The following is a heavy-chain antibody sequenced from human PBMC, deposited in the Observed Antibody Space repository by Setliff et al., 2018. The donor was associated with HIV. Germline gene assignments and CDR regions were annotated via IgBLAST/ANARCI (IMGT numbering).Heavy chain of an antibody. V-gene: IGHV4-30-4*08. Sequence: PSETLSLTCTVSGGSISSGDYYWSWIRQPPGKGLEWIGYIYYSGSTYYNPSLKSRVTISVDTSKNQISLRLSPVTAADTAVYYCARLSGGMVPNYWGQGTLVTVSS. CDR3: ARLSGGMVPNY. CDR1: GGSISSGDYY. D-gene: IGHD3-10*01. CDR2: IYYSGST. J-gene: IGHJ4*02.